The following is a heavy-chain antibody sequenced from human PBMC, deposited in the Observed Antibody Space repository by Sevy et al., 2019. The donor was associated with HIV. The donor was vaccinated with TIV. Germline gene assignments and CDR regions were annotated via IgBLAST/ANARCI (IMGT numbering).Heavy chain of an antibody. CDR1: GFIFSSYG. CDR3: ARSESGSFSR. CDR2: ISHDGSNE. D-gene: IGHD1-26*01. V-gene: IGHV3-30*03. J-gene: IGHJ4*02. Sequence: GGSLRLSCVGSGFIFSSYGMHWVRQAPGKGPEWVAVISHDGSNEDYIDSVKGRFTISRDNSKNTMFLQMNSLRAEDTAVYYCARSESGSFSRWGQGNLVTVSS.